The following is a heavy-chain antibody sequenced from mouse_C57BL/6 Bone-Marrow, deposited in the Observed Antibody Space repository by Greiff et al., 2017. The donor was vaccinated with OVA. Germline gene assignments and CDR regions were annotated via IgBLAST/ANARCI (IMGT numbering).Heavy chain of an antibody. D-gene: IGHD2-2*01. CDR2: INPSSGYT. CDR1: GYTFTSYT. J-gene: IGHJ3*01. CDR3: ARNYGYGWFAY. Sequence: VKLMESGAELARPGASVKMSCKASGYTFTSYTMHWVHQRPGQGLEWIGYINPSSGYTKYNQKFKDKATLTADKSSSTAYMQLSSLTSEDSAVYYCARNYGYGWFAYWGQGTLVTVSA. V-gene: IGHV1-4*01.